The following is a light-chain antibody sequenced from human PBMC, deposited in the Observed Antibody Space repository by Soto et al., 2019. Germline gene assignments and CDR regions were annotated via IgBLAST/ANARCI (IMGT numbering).Light chain of an antibody. V-gene: IGKV3-20*01. J-gene: IGKJ1*01. CDR2: GAS. Sequence: EIVLTQSPGTLSLSPGERATLSCRATQTVASNYFVWYQQKPGQAPRLLMNGASSRATGVPDRFSGSGSGTDFTLTISRLEPEDFAVYYCQQYINSRWTFGQGTKVDI. CDR3: QQYINSRWT. CDR1: QTVASNY.